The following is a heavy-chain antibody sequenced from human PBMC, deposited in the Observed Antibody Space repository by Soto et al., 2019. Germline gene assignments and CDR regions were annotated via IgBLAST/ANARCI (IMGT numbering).Heavy chain of an antibody. J-gene: IGHJ4*02. CDR1: GGSISSGDYY. D-gene: IGHD5-18*01. V-gene: IGHV4-30-4*01. CDR3: AREDTPTAGGFDY. CDR2: IYYSGST. Sequence: LSLTCTVSGGSISSGDYYWSWIRQPPGKGLEWIGYIYYSGSTYYNPSLKSRVTISVDTSKNQFSLKLSSVTAADTAVYYCAREDTPTAGGFDYWGQGTLVTVSS.